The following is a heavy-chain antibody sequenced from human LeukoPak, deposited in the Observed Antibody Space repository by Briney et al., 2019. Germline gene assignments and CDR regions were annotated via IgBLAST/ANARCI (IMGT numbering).Heavy chain of an antibody. D-gene: IGHD6-13*01. Sequence: SVKVSCKASGGTFSSYGVSWVRQAPGQRLEWLGRIIPMFDITNYAQKFQGRVTVTADKATNTAYMGLSSLISEDTAVYYCARDSSAAGSGGLFDPWGQGTQVTVSS. CDR1: GGTFSSYG. CDR2: IIPMFDIT. V-gene: IGHV1-69*04. CDR3: ARDSSAAGSGGLFDP. J-gene: IGHJ5*02.